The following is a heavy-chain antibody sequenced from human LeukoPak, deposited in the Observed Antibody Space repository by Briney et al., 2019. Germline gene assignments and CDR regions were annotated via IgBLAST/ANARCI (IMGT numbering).Heavy chain of an antibody. D-gene: IGHD3-22*01. Sequence: PSETLSLTCGVSGGSISGTNWWNWVRQPPGKGLEWIGEIYHSGSTNYNPSLKSRVTISVDKSKNQFSLKLTSVTAADTAVYYCALKDYTSGFFDIWGQGTMVTVSS. CDR3: ALKDYTSGFFDI. CDR1: GGSISGTNW. J-gene: IGHJ3*02. V-gene: IGHV4-4*02. CDR2: IYHSGST.